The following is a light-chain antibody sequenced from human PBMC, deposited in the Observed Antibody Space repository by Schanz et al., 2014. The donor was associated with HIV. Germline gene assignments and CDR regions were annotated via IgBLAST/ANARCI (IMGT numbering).Light chain of an antibody. J-gene: IGKJ2*01. Sequence: EIVLTQSPATLSVSPGERATLSCRASQSVSSNLAWYQQKPGQAPRLLIYGASTRATGIPARFSGSGSGTDFTLTISRLEPEDFAVYYCQQYGTSRYTFGQGTKLEIK. V-gene: IGKV3-15*01. CDR1: QSVSSN. CDR3: QQYGTSRYT. CDR2: GAS.